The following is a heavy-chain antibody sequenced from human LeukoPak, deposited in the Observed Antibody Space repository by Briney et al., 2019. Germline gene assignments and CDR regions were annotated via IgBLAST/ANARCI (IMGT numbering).Heavy chain of an antibody. CDR3: ARDLRSGIAVAGFDY. CDR2: IIPIFGTA. D-gene: IGHD6-19*01. V-gene: IGHV1-69*01. J-gene: IGHJ4*02. Sequence: SVKVSCKASGGTFSSYAISWVRQAPGQGLEWMGGIIPIFGTANYAQKFQGRVTITADESTSTAYMELSSLRSEDTAVYYCARDLRSGIAVAGFDYWGQGTLVTVSS. CDR1: GGTFSSYA.